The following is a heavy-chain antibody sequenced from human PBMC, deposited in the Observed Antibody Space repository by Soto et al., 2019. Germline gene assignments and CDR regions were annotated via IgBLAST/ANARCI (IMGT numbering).Heavy chain of an antibody. V-gene: IGHV1-18*01. Sequence: SCKDSGYSFTSYGFSWVRQAPGQGLEWMGWISVYNCNTNYAQKFQGRVTMTTDTSASTAYMELRGQRFDDTAVYYCAGDIVFGDISDNLVGYWGQGTMVTVYS. CDR2: ISVYNCNT. D-gene: IGHD3-3*01. CDR3: AGDIVFGDISDNLVGY. J-gene: IGHJ4*02. CDR1: GYSFTSYG.